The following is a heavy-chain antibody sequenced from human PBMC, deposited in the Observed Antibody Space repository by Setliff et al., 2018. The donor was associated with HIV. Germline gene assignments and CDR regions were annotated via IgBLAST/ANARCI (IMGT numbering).Heavy chain of an antibody. CDR3: ARSTYYFDSSGYKYNWFDS. J-gene: IGHJ5*01. V-gene: IGHV4-4*07. CDR2: IYASGRT. Sequence: SETLSLTCTVSGGSISSYYWSWIRQPAGKGLEWIGRIYASGRTNYNPSLKSRVTLSVDTSKNQFSLKVTSVTAADTAVYYCARSTYYFDSSGYKYNWFDSWGQGTRVTVSS. D-gene: IGHD3-22*01. CDR1: GGSISSYY.